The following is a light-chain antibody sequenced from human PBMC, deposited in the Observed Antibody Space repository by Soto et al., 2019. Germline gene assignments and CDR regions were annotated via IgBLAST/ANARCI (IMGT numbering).Light chain of an antibody. V-gene: IGLV2-8*01. Sequence: QSALTQPPSASGSPGQSVTISCTGTSSDVGGYNYVSWYQQHPGKAPKLMIYEVSKRPSGVPDRFSGSKSGNTASLTVSGLQAEDEADYYCSSYAGSNNFGYVFGTGTMLTVL. CDR3: SSYAGSNNFGYV. CDR2: EVS. CDR1: SSDVGGYNY. J-gene: IGLJ1*01.